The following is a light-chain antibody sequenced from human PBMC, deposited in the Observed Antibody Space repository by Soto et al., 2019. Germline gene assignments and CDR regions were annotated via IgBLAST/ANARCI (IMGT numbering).Light chain of an antibody. CDR3: SSYTSSSTVV. V-gene: IGLV2-14*01. CDR1: SSDVGGYNY. CDR2: EVN. J-gene: IGLJ3*02. Sequence: QSVLTQPASVSGSPGQSITISCTGTSSDVGGYNYVSWYQQRPGKAPKLMISEVNNRPSGVSNRFSGSKSGHTASLTISGLQAEDEADYYCSSYTSSSTVVFGGGTKVTVL.